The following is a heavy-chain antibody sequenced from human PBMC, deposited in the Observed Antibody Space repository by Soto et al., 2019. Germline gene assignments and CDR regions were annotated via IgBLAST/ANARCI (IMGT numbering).Heavy chain of an antibody. CDR3: AREPNYFDY. Sequence: GASVKVSCKASGYTFTSYGISWVRQAPGQGLEWMGWISAYNGNTKYAKKIQGRVTMTTDTSTSTAYMELRSLRSDDTAMYYCAREPNYFDYWGQGTLVTVSS. CDR2: ISAYNGNT. CDR1: GYTFTSYG. V-gene: IGHV1-18*01. J-gene: IGHJ4*02.